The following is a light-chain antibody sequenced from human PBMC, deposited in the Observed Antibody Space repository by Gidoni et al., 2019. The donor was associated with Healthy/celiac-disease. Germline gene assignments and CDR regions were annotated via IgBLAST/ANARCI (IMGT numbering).Light chain of an antibody. V-gene: IGKV2-28*01. CDR2: LGS. CDR3: MQALQTPWT. Sequence: DIVMTQSPLSLPVTPGEPASISCRSSQSLLLSNGYNYLDWYLQKPGQSPQLLIYLGSNRASGVPDRFSGSGSGTDFTLKISRVEAEDVGVYYCMQALQTPWTFGQXTKVEIK. J-gene: IGKJ1*01. CDR1: QSLLLSNGYNY.